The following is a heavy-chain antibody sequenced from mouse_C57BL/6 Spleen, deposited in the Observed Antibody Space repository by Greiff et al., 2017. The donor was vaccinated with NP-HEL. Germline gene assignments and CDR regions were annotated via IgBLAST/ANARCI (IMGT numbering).Heavy chain of an antibody. J-gene: IGHJ4*01. Sequence: QVHVKQSGAELVRPGASVTLSCKASGYTFTDYEMHWVKQTPVHGLEWIGAIDPETGGTAYNQKFKGKAILTADKSSSTAYMELRSLTSEDSAVYYCTITTVVAGAMDYWGQGTSVTVSS. CDR3: TITTVVAGAMDY. D-gene: IGHD1-1*01. V-gene: IGHV1-15*01. CDR1: GYTFTDYE. CDR2: IDPETGGT.